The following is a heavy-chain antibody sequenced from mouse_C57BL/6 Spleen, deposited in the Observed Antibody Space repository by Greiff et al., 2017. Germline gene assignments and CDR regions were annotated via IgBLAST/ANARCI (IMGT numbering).Heavy chain of an antibody. J-gene: IGHJ3*01. CDR1: GYTFTSYW. D-gene: IGHD1-3*01. Sequence: VQLQQPGAELVKPGASVTLSCKASGYTFTSYWMQWVKQRPGQGLEWIGMILPNSGSTNYNEKFKSKATLTVDKSSSTAYLQLSSLTSEDSAVYYCAGEGGYTPWFAYWGQGTMLTVSA. V-gene: IGHV1-64*01. CDR3: AGEGGYTPWFAY. CDR2: ILPNSGST.